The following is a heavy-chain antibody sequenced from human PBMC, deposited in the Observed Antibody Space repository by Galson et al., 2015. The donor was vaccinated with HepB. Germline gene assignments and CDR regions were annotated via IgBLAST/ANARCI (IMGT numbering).Heavy chain of an antibody. J-gene: IGHJ6*03. Sequence: SVKVSCKASGGTFSSYAISWVRQAPGQGLEWMGRIIPILGIANYAQKFQGRVTITADKSTSTAYMELSSLRSEDTAVYYCARSPKYDSSGYYSQGYYYYMDVWGKGTTVTVSS. V-gene: IGHV1-69*04. CDR1: GGTFSSYA. CDR2: IIPILGIA. D-gene: IGHD3-22*01. CDR3: ARSPKYDSSGYYSQGYYYYMDV.